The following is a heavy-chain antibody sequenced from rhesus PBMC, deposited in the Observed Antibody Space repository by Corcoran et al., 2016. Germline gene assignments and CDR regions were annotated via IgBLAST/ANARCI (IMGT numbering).Heavy chain of an antibody. J-gene: IGHJ4*01. CDR2: IRSGGRP. D-gene: IGHD1-1*01. CDR3: ARDPSSTFDY. V-gene: IGHV4-160*01. CDR1: GGSSSGYW. Sequence: QVQLQQWGEGLVKPSETLSLTCAVYGGSSSGYWLGWIRQPPGKGLEWMGRIRSGGRPNYNPSLKSRVTISIDTSKNQCSLKLSSVTATDTAVYYWARDPSSTFDYWGQEVLVTVSS.